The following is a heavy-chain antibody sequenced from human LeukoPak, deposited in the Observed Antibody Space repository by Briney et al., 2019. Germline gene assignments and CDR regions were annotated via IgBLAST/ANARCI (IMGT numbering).Heavy chain of an antibody. Sequence: SGGSLRLSCAAFGFTFDNYALHWVRQAPGKGLEYVSGLSPNGDSTYYANSVKGRFTISRDNPQHTLFLQMGSLRVEDTAVYYCARTYSYGAGTYSSFGYWSQGTLVTVSP. CDR3: ARTYSYGAGTYSSFGY. CDR1: GFTFDNYA. V-gene: IGHV3-64*01. CDR2: LSPNGDST. D-gene: IGHD3-10*01. J-gene: IGHJ4*02.